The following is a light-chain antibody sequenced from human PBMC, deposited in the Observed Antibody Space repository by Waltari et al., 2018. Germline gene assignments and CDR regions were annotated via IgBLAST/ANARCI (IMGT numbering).Light chain of an antibody. CDR1: QSVLYSSNNKNY. J-gene: IGKJ2*01. V-gene: IGKV4-1*01. CDR2: WAS. Sequence: DIVMTQSPDSLAVSLGERATINCKSSQSVLYSSNNKNYLAWYQQKPGQPPKLLIYWASTRESGVPDRFSGSGSGTDFTLTISSLQAEDVVVYYCQQYYSTQDTFGQGTKLEIK. CDR3: QQYYSTQDT.